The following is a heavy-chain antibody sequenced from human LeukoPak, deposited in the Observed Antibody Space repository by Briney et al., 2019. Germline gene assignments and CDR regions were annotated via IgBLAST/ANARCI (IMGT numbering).Heavy chain of an antibody. CDR3: AKSPRQLVEIDY. V-gene: IGHV3-30*18. CDR2: ISYDGSNK. J-gene: IGHJ4*02. CDR1: GFTFSSYG. D-gene: IGHD6-13*01. Sequence: PGGSLRLSCAASGFTFSSYGMHWVRQAPGKGLECVAVISYDGSNKYYADSVKGRFTISRDNSKNTLYLQMNSLRAEDTAVYYCAKSPRQLVEIDYWGQGTLVTVSS.